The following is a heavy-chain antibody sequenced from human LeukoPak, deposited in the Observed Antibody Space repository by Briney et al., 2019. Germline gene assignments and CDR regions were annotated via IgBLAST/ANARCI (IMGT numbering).Heavy chain of an antibody. CDR3: AKGIAAATYYYYGMDV. CDR2: ISWNSGSI. Sequence: GGSLRLSCAASGFTFDDYAMHWVRQAPGKGLEWVSGISWNSGSIGYADSVKGRFTISRDNAKNSLHLQMNSLRAEDTALYYCAKGIAAATYYYYGMDVWGQGTTVTVSS. CDR1: GFTFDDYA. D-gene: IGHD6-13*01. V-gene: IGHV3-9*01. J-gene: IGHJ6*02.